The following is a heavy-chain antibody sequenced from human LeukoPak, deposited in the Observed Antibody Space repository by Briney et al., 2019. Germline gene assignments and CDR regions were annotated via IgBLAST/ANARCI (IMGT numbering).Heavy chain of an antibody. CDR1: GYTFVGYY. CDR3: ARDTYDILTDFGDY. V-gene: IGHV1-2*02. D-gene: IGHD3-9*01. CDR2: MNPNSGGT. J-gene: IGHJ4*02. Sequence: ASVKVSCEASGYTFVGYYMHWVRQAPGQGLEWMGWMNPNSGGTNYAQKFQGRVTMTRDTSISTAYMELSRLRSDDTAMYYCARDTYDILTDFGDYWGQGTLVTVSS.